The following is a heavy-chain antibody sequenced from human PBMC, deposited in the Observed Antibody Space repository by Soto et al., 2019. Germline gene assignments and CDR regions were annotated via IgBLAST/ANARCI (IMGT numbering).Heavy chain of an antibody. CDR2: ISYDGSNK. Sequence: PGGSLRLSCAASGFTFSSYGMHWVRQAPGKGLEWVAVISYDGSNKYYADSVKGRFTISRDNSKNTLYLQMNSLRAGDTAVYYCAKDLGIVVVPAAHIFDYWGQGTLVTGSS. J-gene: IGHJ4*02. V-gene: IGHV3-30*18. D-gene: IGHD2-2*03. CDR3: AKDLGIVVVPAAHIFDY. CDR1: GFTFSSYG.